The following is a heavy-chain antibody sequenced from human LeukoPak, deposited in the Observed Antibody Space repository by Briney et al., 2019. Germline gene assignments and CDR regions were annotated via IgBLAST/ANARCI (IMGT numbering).Heavy chain of an antibody. V-gene: IGHV1-69*04. Sequence: GASVKVSCKASGGTFSSYAISWVRQAPGQGLEWMGRIIPILGIANYAQKFQGRVTITADKFTSTAYMELSSLRSEDTAVYYCAREGGGAVAGTGYWGQGTLVTVSS. CDR3: AREGGGAVAGTGY. D-gene: IGHD6-19*01. J-gene: IGHJ4*02. CDR2: IIPILGIA. CDR1: GGTFSSYA.